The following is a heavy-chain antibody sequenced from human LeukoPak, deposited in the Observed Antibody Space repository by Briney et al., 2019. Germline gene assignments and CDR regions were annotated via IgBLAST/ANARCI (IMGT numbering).Heavy chain of an antibody. Sequence: GASVKVSCKASGYTFTSYYIHWVRQAPGQGLEWMGGIIPIFGTANYAQKFQGRVTITTDESTSTAYMELSSLRSEDTAVYYCARVLVGSGYCSSTSCYLRGAFDIWGQGTMVAVSS. J-gene: IGHJ3*02. D-gene: IGHD2-2*03. CDR3: ARVLVGSGYCSSTSCYLRGAFDI. CDR2: IIPIFGTA. CDR1: GYTFTSYY. V-gene: IGHV1-69*05.